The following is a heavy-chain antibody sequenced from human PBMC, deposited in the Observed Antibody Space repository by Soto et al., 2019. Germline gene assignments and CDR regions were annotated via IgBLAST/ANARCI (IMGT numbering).Heavy chain of an antibody. CDR3: ARMTGEYQLLISFDY. CDR1: GYTFTSYY. V-gene: IGHV1-46*01. CDR2: INPSGGST. J-gene: IGHJ4*02. D-gene: IGHD2-2*01. Sequence: ASVKVSCKASGYTFTSYYMHWVRQAPGQGLEWMGIINPSGGSTSYAQKFQGRVTMTRDTSTSTVYMELSSLRSEDTAVYYCARMTGEYQLLISFDYWGQGTLVTVSS.